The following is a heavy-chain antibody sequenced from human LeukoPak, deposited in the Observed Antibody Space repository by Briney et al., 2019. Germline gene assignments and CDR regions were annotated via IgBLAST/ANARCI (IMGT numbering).Heavy chain of an antibody. CDR2: INPNSGGT. J-gene: IGHJ6*02. CDR3: ATGRYYYYGMDV. CDR1: GFIFTGYY. D-gene: IGHD3-10*01. V-gene: IGHV1-2*02. Sequence: ASVKVSCKASGFIFTGYYMHWVRQAPGQGLEWMGWINPNSGGTKYAQKFQGRVTMTRDTSISTAYMDLSRLRSDDTAVYYCATGRYYYYGMDVWGQGTTVTVSS.